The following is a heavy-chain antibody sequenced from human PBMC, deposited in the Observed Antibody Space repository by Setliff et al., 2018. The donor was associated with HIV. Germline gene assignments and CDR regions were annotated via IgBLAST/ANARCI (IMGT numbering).Heavy chain of an antibody. CDR3: ARGWELPFYYFYYYMDV. D-gene: IGHD1-26*01. CDR1: GRSFSGYY. J-gene: IGHJ6*03. Sequence: PSETLSLTCAVYGRSFSGYYWSWIRQPPGKGLEWIGEINHSGSTNYNPSLKSRVTISVDTSKSQFSLRLRSVTAADTAVYYCARGWELPFYYFYYYMDVWGKGTTVTVSS. CDR2: INHSGST. V-gene: IGHV4-34*01.